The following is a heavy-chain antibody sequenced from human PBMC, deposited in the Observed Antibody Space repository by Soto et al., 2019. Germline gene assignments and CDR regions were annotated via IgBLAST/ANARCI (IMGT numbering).Heavy chain of an antibody. CDR2: INQDGSES. D-gene: IGHD2-2*01. V-gene: IGHV3-7*01. CDR1: GLTFRSYW. Sequence: EVQLVESGGGLVQPGGSLRLSCVVSGLTFRSYWMSWVRQAPGKGLEWVANINQDGSESYYVDSVKGRFNISRDNAKNSLYLQMTSLRAEDTAVYYCARPARDCSSPGCANWGQGTLVTVSS. CDR3: ARPARDCSSPGCAN. J-gene: IGHJ4*02.